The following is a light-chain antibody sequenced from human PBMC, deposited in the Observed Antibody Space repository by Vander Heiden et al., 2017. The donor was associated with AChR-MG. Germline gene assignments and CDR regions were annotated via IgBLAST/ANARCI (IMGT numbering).Light chain of an antibody. CDR3: ATWDDSLNGGG. CDR1: SSNSGSNT. CDR2: GKN. Sequence: GPRVTTPCSGTSSNSGSNTVNWYQQPPGTAPKILIYGKNQRRSGVPDRFSGAKTGTSASLAIGGLQSEEEADYYCATWDDSLNGGGFGGGTKLTGL. J-gene: IGLJ3*02. V-gene: IGLV1-44*01.